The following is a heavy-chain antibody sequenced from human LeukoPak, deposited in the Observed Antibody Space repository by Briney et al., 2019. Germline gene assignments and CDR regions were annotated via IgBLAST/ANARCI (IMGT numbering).Heavy chain of an antibody. CDR1: GGTFISYA. CDR2: IIPSFGRA. V-gene: IGHV1-69*05. J-gene: IGHJ4*02. D-gene: IGHD3-22*01. Sequence: ASVKVSCKAAGGTFISYASSWVGQARGQGREWMGRIIPSFGRANYARKFQRRVTITTDESTSTAYLELSSLRSEDTAVYYCARLSGPYYYDSSGYPPFFDSWGQGTLVTVSS. CDR3: ARLSGPYYYDSSGYPPFFDS.